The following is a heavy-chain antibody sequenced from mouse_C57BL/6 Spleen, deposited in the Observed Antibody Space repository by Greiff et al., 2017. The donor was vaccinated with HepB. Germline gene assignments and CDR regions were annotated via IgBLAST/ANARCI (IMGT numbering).Heavy chain of an antibody. Sequence: QVQLQQPGAELVKPGASVKLSCKASGYTFTSYWMHWVKQRPGQGLEWIGMIHPNSGSTNYNEKFKSKATLTVDKSSSTAYMQLSSLTSEDSAVYYGARVGYGSSPWFAYWGQGTLVTVSA. CDR1: GYTFTSYW. V-gene: IGHV1-64*01. CDR2: IHPNSGST. CDR3: ARVGYGSSPWFAY. D-gene: IGHD1-1*01. J-gene: IGHJ3*01.